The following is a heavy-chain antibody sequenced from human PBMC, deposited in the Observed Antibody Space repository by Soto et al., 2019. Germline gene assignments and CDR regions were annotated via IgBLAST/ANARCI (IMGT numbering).Heavy chain of an antibody. CDR3: ARGGQDLWSGPFDY. V-gene: IGHV4-4*07. J-gene: IGHJ4*02. CDR2: IDNSGST. CDR1: GGCISSYD. D-gene: IGHD3-3*01. Sequence: PSVPMSLPGTVSGGCISSYDLSWILQPAGKGLEWIGRIDNSGSTNYNPSHKSRITMSADTSRNQFSLNLNSVTAADTAVYYRARGGQDLWSGPFDYWGQGALVTVSS.